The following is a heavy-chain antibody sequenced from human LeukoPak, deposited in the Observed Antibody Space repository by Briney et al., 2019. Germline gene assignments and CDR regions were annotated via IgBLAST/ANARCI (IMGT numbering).Heavy chain of an antibody. Sequence: ASVKVSCKASGYTFTDYYMHWVRQAPGQGLEWLGWINPNNSATTYAQNFQGRVSMTWDTASSTASLELSRLRSDDTAVFYCARPNSVGATVYFDYWGQGTLVTVSS. V-gene: IGHV1-2*02. J-gene: IGHJ4*02. CDR1: GYTFTDYY. D-gene: IGHD1-26*01. CDR2: INPNNSAT. CDR3: ARPNSVGATVYFDY.